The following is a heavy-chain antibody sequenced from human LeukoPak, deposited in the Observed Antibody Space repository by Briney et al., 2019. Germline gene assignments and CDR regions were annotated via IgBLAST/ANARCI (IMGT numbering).Heavy chain of an antibody. Sequence: VASVKVSCKASGYTFTSYYMHWVRQAPEQGLEWMGIINPSGGSTSYAQKFQGRVTMTRDTSTSTVYMELSSLRSEDTAVYYCARETPMAGMDVWGQGTTVTVSS. CDR2: INPSGGST. J-gene: IGHJ6*02. CDR1: GYTFTSYY. V-gene: IGHV1-46*01. D-gene: IGHD5-24*01. CDR3: ARETPMAGMDV.